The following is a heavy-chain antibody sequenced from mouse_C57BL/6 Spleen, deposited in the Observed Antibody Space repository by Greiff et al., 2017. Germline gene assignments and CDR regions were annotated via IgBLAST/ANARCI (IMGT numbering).Heavy chain of an antibody. Sequence: VQLQQSGPGLVKPSPSLSLTCSVTGYSITSGYYWNWIRQFPGNKLEWMGYISYDGSNNYNPSLKNRISITRDTSKNQFFLKLNSVTTEDTATYYCARFITTVPDYWGQGTTLTVSS. CDR3: ARFITTVPDY. CDR1: GYSITSGYY. V-gene: IGHV3-6*01. J-gene: IGHJ2*01. CDR2: ISYDGSN. D-gene: IGHD1-1*01.